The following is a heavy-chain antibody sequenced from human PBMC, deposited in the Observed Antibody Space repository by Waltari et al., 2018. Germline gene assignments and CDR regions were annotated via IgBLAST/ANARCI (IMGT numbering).Heavy chain of an antibody. CDR3: AREREQRYYYYGMDV. Sequence: EVQLVESGGGLIQPGGSLRLSCAASGFTVSSHYMSWVRQAPGKGLEWVSVIYSGGSTYYADSVKGRFTISRDNSKNTLYLQMNSLRAEDTAVYYCAREREQRYYYYGMDVWGQGTTVTVSS. CDR1: GFTVSSHY. D-gene: IGHD6-13*01. J-gene: IGHJ6*02. CDR2: IYSGGST. V-gene: IGHV3-53*01.